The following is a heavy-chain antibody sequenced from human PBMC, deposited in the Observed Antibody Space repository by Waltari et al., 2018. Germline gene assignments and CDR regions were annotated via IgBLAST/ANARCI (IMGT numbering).Heavy chain of an antibody. CDR3: ARVVVVPAARRVYYYGMDV. Sequence: QLQLQESGPGLVKPSETLSLTCTVSSGSISTTKPYWMWTRQPPGKGLEWVGLMIYNRGPYYNPSLRSRLTVSLDTSKNQFSLKLSSVTAADTAVYYCARVVVVPAARRVYYYGMDVWGQGTTVTVSS. V-gene: IGHV4-39*01. CDR1: SGSISTTKPY. CDR2: MIYNRGP. J-gene: IGHJ6*02. D-gene: IGHD2-2*01.